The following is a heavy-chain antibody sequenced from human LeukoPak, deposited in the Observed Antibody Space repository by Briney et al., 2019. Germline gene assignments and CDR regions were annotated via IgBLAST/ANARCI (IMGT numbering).Heavy chain of an antibody. CDR3: ARVGGMTTINNAAFDI. CDR1: GGSINSYY. CDR2: IYHSGST. Sequence: PSETLSLTCTVSGGSINSYYWNWIRQPPGKGLEWGGYIYHSGSTNYNPSLKSRVTISLDTSKNQFSLKLTSVTAADTAIYYCARVGGMTTINNAAFDIWGQGTMVTVSS. V-gene: IGHV4-59*01. J-gene: IGHJ3*02. D-gene: IGHD5-24*01.